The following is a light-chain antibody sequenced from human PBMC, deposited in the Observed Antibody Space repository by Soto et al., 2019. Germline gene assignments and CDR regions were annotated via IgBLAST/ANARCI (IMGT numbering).Light chain of an antibody. V-gene: IGLV7-43*01. CDR3: LLYCVGHIGV. CDR1: TGAVTSGCS. CDR2: STT. Sequence: QAVVTQEPSVTVSPGGTVTLTCASSTGAVTSGCSPNWFQQKPGQTPRALIYSTTNKHSWTPARFSGSLLGGKAALTLSGVQSEVEAVYYCLLYCVGHIGVFGGGTKLTVL. J-gene: IGLJ3*02.